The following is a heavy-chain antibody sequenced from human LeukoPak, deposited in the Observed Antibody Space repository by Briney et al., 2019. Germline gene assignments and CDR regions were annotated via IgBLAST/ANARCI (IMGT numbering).Heavy chain of an antibody. V-gene: IGHV3-23*01. Sequence: PGGSLRLSCAASGFIFSSYAMSWVRQAPGKGLEWVSAISGSGGSTYYADSVKGRFAISRDNSKNTLYLQMSSLGAEDTAVYYCAKSQEAQQLILLYDYWGQGTLVTVSS. CDR3: AKSQEAQQLILLYDY. J-gene: IGHJ4*02. CDR2: ISGSGGST. CDR1: GFIFSSYA. D-gene: IGHD6-13*01.